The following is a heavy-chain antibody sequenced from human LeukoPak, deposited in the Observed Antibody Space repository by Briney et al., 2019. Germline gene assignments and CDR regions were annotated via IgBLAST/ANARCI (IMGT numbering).Heavy chain of an antibody. V-gene: IGHV3-23*01. CDR1: GFTFSSYA. D-gene: IGHD2-2*01. CDR3: AKGYCASITCYSRFDP. CDR2: ISGSAGST. Sequence: PGGSLRLSCAASGFTFSSYAMSWVRQAPGKGLEWVSAISGSAGSTTSADSVKGRFTIYRDNSKNTLYLQMNSLRAEDTAVYYCAKGYCASITCYSRFDPWGQGTLVTVSS. J-gene: IGHJ5*02.